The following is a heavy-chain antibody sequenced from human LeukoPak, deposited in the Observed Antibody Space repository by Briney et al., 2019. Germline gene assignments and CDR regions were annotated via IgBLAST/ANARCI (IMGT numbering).Heavy chain of an antibody. CDR3: ARDPDSSGYYGPGTA. Sequence: ASVKLSCKASGHTFTAYYMHWVRQAPGQGLEWMGWINLNSGGTNYAQKFQGRVTMTRDTSISTAYMELSRLRSDDTAMYYCARDPDSSGYYGPGTAWGQGTLVTVSS. D-gene: IGHD3-22*01. CDR2: INLNSGGT. CDR1: GHTFTAYY. V-gene: IGHV1-2*02. J-gene: IGHJ5*02.